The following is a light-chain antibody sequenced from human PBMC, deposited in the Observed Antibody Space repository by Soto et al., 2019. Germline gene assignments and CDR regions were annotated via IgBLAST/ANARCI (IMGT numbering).Light chain of an antibody. Sequence: DIQMTQSPTSLSASVGDRVTITCRASQGIRNFVAWYQQKPGKAPKLLIYAPSTLQSGVPSRFSGSGSGTDFTLTINSLHPEDVATYSCQKYSSVPVFGPGTKVEIK. J-gene: IGKJ3*01. CDR2: APS. CDR1: QGIRNF. CDR3: QKYSSVPV. V-gene: IGKV1-27*01.